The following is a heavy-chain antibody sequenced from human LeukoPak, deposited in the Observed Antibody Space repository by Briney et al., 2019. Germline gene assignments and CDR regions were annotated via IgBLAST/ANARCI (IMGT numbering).Heavy chain of an antibody. CDR3: AKQKTYTATYNYFDY. V-gene: IGHV3-23*01. Sequence: GGSLRLSCAVSGFTFSSYAMSWVRQAPGKGLEWVSGIGGSGGGTYYADSVKGRFTISGDNSKNTLYLQVNSLRAEDTAFYYCAKQKTYTATYNYFDYWGQGTLVAVSS. CDR1: GFTFSSYA. J-gene: IGHJ4*02. CDR2: IGGSGGGT. D-gene: IGHD2-2*02.